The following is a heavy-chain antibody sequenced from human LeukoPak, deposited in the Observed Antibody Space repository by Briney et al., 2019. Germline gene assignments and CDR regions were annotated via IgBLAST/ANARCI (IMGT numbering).Heavy chain of an antibody. J-gene: IGHJ6*03. D-gene: IGHD1-20*01. Sequence: PSETLSLTCTVSGVSISSGGYYWSWIRQPPGKGLEWIGYIYYSESTYYNPSLKSLITISVDTSKNQFSLKLSSVTAADTAVYYCARVTGNQVFYYYHYMDVWGKGTTVTVSS. CDR1: GVSISSGGYY. CDR3: ARVTGNQVFYYYHYMDV. V-gene: IGHV4-31*01. CDR2: IYYSEST.